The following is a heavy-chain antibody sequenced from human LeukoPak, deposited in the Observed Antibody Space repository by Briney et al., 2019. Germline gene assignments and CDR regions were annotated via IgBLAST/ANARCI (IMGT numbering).Heavy chain of an antibody. CDR3: ARVRYGFWSGYPFVYP. D-gene: IGHD3-3*01. Sequence: SETLSLTCTVSGGSISSYYWSWIRQPPGKGLEWIGYIYTSGSTNYNPSLKSRVTISVDTSKNQFSLKLSSVTAADTAVYYCARVRYGFWSGYPFVYPWGQGTLVTVSS. CDR2: IYTSGST. CDR1: GGSISSYY. V-gene: IGHV4-4*09. J-gene: IGHJ5*02.